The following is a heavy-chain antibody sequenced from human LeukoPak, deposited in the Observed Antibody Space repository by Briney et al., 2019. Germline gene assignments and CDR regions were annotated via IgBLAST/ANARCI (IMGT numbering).Heavy chain of an antibody. V-gene: IGHV3-21*01. CDR1: GFTFNYYN. J-gene: IGHJ4*02. CDR3: ARDRYDSSGHRY. Sequence: AGGSLRLSCAASGFTFNYYNMNWVRQAPGKALEWVSSITSSGAYIFYADSVRGRFTISRDNAKDSLYLQMNSLGPEDTAVYYRARDRYDSSGHRYWGQGTLVTVSS. D-gene: IGHD3-22*01. CDR2: ITSSGAYI.